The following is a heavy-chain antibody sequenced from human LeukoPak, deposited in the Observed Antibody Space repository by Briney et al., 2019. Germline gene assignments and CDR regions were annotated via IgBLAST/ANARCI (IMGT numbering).Heavy chain of an antibody. CDR2: ISSSSSYI. CDR3: ARTTVYCSGGSCYFPYYYYGMDV. CDR1: GFTFSSYS. J-gene: IGHJ6*02. Sequence: PGGSLRLSCAASGFTFSSYSVNWVRQAPGKGLEWVSSISSSSSYIYYADSVKGRFTISRDNAKNSLYLQMNSLRAEDTAVYYCARTTVYCSGGSCYFPYYYYGMDVWGQGTTVTVSS. V-gene: IGHV3-21*01. D-gene: IGHD2-15*01.